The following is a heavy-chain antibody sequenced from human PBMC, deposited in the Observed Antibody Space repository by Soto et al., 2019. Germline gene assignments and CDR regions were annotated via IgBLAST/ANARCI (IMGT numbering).Heavy chain of an antibody. CDR2: IYSGGST. CDR3: ASYYYDRSFYLFDY. J-gene: IGHJ4*02. V-gene: IGHV3-66*01. D-gene: IGHD3-22*01. CDR1: GFNVSDNY. Sequence: GGSLRLSCAASGFNVSDNYMTWVRQAPGKGLEWVSIIYSGGSTYYADSVKGRFTISRDTSKNTVFLQMTSLRGEDTAVYYCASYYYDRSFYLFDYWGQGTLVTVSS.